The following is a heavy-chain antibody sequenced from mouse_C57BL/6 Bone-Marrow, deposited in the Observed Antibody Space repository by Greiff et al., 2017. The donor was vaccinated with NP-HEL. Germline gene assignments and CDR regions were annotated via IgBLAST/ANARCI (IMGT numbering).Heavy chain of an antibody. CDR1: GYSITSGYY. D-gene: IGHD1-1*01. V-gene: IGHV3-6*01. CDR3: ARDYYGSSYPDY. Sequence: EVQLVESGPGLVKPSQSLSLTCSVTGYSITSGYYWNWIRQFPGNKLEWMGYISYDGSNNYNPSLKNRISITRDTSKNQFFLKLNSVTTEDTATYYCARDYYGSSYPDYWGQGTTLTVSS. CDR2: ISYDGSN. J-gene: IGHJ2*01.